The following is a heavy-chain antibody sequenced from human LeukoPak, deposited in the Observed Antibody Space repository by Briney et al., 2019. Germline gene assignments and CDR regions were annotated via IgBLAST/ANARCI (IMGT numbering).Heavy chain of an antibody. CDR1: GFTFSSYG. J-gene: IGHJ4*02. CDR3: ARDSGGGMGDY. CDR2: ISGRGRYI. Sequence: GKSLRLSCAASGFTFSSYGMNWVRQAPGKGLEWVSSISGRGRYIYYADRLKGRFTISRDNAKNSLYLQMNSLRAEDTAVYYCARDSGGGMGDYWGQGTLVTVSS. V-gene: IGHV3-21*01. D-gene: IGHD3-10*01.